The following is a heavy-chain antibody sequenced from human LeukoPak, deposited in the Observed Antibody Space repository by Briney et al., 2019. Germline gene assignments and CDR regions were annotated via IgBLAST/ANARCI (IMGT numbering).Heavy chain of an antibody. V-gene: IGHV3-30-3*01. CDR1: GFTFSSYV. D-gene: IGHD4/OR15-4a*01. CDR3: ARSEGALALDY. J-gene: IGHJ4*02. CDR2: ISYDGSNK. Sequence: GGSLRLSCVASGFTFSSYVMSWVRQAPGKGLEWVAVISYDGSNKYYADSVKGRFTISRDNSKNTLYLQMNSLRAEDTAVYYCARSEGALALDYWGQGTLVTVSS.